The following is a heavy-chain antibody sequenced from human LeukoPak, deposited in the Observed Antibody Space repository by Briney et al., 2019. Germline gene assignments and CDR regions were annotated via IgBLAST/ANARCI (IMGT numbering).Heavy chain of an antibody. J-gene: IGHJ4*02. CDR1: GFTFSIYG. V-gene: IGHV3-23*01. Sequence: GGSLTLTCAASGFTFSIYGMNWVRQAPGKGLEWVSAISGTGASIHYADSVKGLFTISRDNSKNTLYLQSHTLRAEDTAIYYCAKGHGDWAGNYFDYWGQGTLVSVSS. D-gene: IGHD4-17*01. CDR2: ISGTGASI. CDR3: AKGHGDWAGNYFDY.